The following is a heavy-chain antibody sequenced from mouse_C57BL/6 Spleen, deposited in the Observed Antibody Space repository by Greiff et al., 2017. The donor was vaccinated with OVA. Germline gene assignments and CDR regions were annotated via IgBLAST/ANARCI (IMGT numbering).Heavy chain of an antibody. D-gene: IGHD4-1*01. Sequence: VQLQQSGAELARPGASVKMSCKASGYTFTSYTMHWVKQRPGQGLEWIGYINPSSGYTKYDQKFKDKATLTADKSSSTAYMQLSSLTSEDSAVYYCARRGPNAFFDYWGQGTTLTVSS. J-gene: IGHJ2*01. V-gene: IGHV1-4*01. CDR2: INPSSGYT. CDR1: GYTFTSYT. CDR3: ARRGPNAFFDY.